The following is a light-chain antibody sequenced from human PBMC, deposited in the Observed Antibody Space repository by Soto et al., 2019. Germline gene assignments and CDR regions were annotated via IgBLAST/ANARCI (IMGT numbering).Light chain of an antibody. CDR2: GAS. CDR3: QQFGSPFT. Sequence: EIVLTQSPGTLSLSPGERATLSCRASQSVSSSYLAWYQHKPGQAPRLLNYGASTRATGIPDRFSGSGSGTDFTLTISRLEPEDFAVYFCQQFGSPFTFGPGTKVDLK. V-gene: IGKV3-20*01. CDR1: QSVSSSY. J-gene: IGKJ3*01.